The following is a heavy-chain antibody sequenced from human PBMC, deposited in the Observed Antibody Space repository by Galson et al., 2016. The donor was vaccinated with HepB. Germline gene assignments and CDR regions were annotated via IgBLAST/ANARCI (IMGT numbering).Heavy chain of an antibody. CDR3: ARHSGVSSVTYQGIDY. V-gene: IGHV4-39*01. J-gene: IGHJ4*02. D-gene: IGHD1-26*01. CDR1: GGSISRSAYY. Sequence: ETLSLTCTVSGGSISRSAYYWGWIRQPPGKGLEWIGSIHYSGSTSYYASLKSRVTISVDTSKNQFSLNLRSVTAAGTAVYYCARHSGVSSVTYQGIDYWGQGALVTVSS. CDR2: IHYSGST.